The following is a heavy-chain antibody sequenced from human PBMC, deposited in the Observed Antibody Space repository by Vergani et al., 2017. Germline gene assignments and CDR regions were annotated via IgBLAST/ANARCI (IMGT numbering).Heavy chain of an antibody. CDR2: IIPIFVTA. CDR1: GGTFSSYA. D-gene: IGHD6-13*01. J-gene: IGHJ6*02. Sequence: QVQLVQSGAEVKKPGSSVKVSCKASGGTFSSYAISWVRQAPGQGLEWMGRIIPIFVTANYAQKFQGRVKITADESTSTAYMELSSLISEDTAVYYCAREGARGYSSSLPQIYGMDVWGQGTTVTVSS. V-gene: IGHV1-69*18. CDR3: AREGARGYSSSLPQIYGMDV.